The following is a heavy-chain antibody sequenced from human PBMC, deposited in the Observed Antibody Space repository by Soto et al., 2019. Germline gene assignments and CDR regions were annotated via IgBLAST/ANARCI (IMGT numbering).Heavy chain of an antibody. V-gene: IGHV1-18*01. D-gene: IGHD1-20*01. CDR1: GYTFTTYG. Sequence: ASVKVSCKASGYTFTTYGVSWVRQAPGQGLEWMGWVSTYNGNTNYAQKLQGRVTMTIDTSTNTAYMDLRSLRSDDTAVYYCARDGYNSPDYWGQGTLVTVSS. CDR3: ARDGYNSPDY. CDR2: VSTYNGNT. J-gene: IGHJ4*02.